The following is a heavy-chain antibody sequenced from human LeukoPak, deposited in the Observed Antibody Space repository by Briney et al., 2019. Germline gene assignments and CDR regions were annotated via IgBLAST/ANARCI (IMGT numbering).Heavy chain of an antibody. V-gene: IGHV4-39*01. CDR2: MYYRGTT. D-gene: IGHD2-21*01. CDR1: GGSISSSSYH. CDR3: ASEYSRSVVAGSRPDL. J-gene: IGHJ4*02. Sequence: SETPSLTCSVSGGSISSSSYHWGWIRQSPGKGLEWIGSMYYRGTTYENSSLKSRLTLSIDTSNSQFSLKLTSVAAADTAVYFCASEYSRSVVAGSRPDLWGQGLLVTVSS.